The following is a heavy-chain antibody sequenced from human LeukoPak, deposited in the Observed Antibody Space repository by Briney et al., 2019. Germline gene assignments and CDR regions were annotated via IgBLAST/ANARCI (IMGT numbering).Heavy chain of an antibody. CDR2: ITHTGNT. Sequence: SETLSLTYALYGGSFSGYHWTWIRQPPGKGLEWIGEITHTGNTNYNPSLKSRVTISADTSKTQFSLKLTSVTAADTAVYYCARGNLVVVAAANRAHSYMDVWAKGTTVTVSS. J-gene: IGHJ6*03. CDR3: ARGNLVVVAAANRAHSYMDV. CDR1: GGSFSGYH. D-gene: IGHD2-2*01. V-gene: IGHV4-34*01.